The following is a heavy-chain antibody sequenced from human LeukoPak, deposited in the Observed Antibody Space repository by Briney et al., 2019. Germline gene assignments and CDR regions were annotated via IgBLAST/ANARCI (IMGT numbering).Heavy chain of an antibody. CDR3: AKPGDGCSGGSCYYFDY. Sequence: GGSLRLSCAASGFTFSSYSMNWARQAPGKGLEWISGISGSGGNTYYADSVKGRFTISRDISKNTLYLQMNSLRGEDTAVYYCAKPGDGCSGGSCYYFDYWGQGTLVTVSS. CDR2: ISGSGGNT. CDR1: GFTFSSYS. D-gene: IGHD2-15*01. J-gene: IGHJ4*02. V-gene: IGHV3-23*01.